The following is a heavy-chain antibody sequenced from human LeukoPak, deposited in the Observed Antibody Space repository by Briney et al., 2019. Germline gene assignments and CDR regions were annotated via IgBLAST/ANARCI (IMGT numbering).Heavy chain of an antibody. V-gene: IGHV4-59*01. CDR2: IYYSGST. J-gene: IGHJ5*02. Sequence: SETLSLTCTVSGVSISSYYWSWVRQPPGKGLEWIGYIYYSGSTNYNPSLKSRVTISVDTSKNQFSLKLSSVTAADTAVYYCAGRGLALGWFDPWGQGTLVTVSS. CDR3: AGRGLALGWFDP. D-gene: IGHD3-3*02. CDR1: GVSISSYY.